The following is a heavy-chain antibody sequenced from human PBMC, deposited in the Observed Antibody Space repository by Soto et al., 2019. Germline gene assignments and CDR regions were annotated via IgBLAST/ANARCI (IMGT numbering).Heavy chain of an antibody. CDR3: ARHRWRAAAGDYYYHGMDV. V-gene: IGHV5-10-1*01. J-gene: IGHJ6*02. D-gene: IGHD6-13*01. CDR1: GYSFTSQW. Sequence: LGESLKISCKGFGYSFTSQWISWVRQMPGKGLEWMGRIDPTDSYANYSPSFQGHVTISADKSITTAYLQWSSLKASDTATYYCARHRWRAAAGDYYYHGMDVWGQGTTVTVSS. CDR2: IDPTDSYA.